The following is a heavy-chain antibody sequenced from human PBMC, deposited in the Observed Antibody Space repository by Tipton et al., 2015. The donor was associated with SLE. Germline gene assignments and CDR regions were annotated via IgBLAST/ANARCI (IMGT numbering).Heavy chain of an antibody. D-gene: IGHD5/OR15-5a*01. J-gene: IGHJ4*02. V-gene: IGHV3-30*18. Sequence: SLRLSCEASGFIFSDYGMHWVRQAPGKGLQWVAIISHDGTNKFYGDSVKGRFTISRDNSKNTLYLQIHSLTDEDTAIYYCVKEGDVVSRPPAALDQWGQGALVTVSS. CDR2: ISHDGTNK. CDR3: VKEGDVVSRPPAALDQ. CDR1: GFIFSDYG.